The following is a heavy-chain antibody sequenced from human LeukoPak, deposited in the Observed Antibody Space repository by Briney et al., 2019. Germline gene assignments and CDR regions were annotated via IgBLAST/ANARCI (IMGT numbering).Heavy chain of an antibody. Sequence: ASVKVSCEASGYTFTSYGISWVRQAPGQGREWMGWISAYNGNTNYAQKLQGRVTMTTDTSTSTAYMELRSLRSDDTAVYYCARVVNYDSSGYYYVPYFDDWGQGTLVTVSS. D-gene: IGHD3-22*01. CDR1: GYTFTSYG. V-gene: IGHV1-18*01. J-gene: IGHJ4*02. CDR2: ISAYNGNT. CDR3: ARVVNYDSSGYYYVPYFDD.